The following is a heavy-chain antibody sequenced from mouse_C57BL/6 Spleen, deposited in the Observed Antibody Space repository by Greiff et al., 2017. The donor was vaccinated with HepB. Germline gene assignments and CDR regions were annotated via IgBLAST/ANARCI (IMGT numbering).Heavy chain of an antibody. CDR1: GFTFSSYT. CDR3: ARHYYDGYYVAY. V-gene: IGHV5-9*01. CDR2: ISGGGGNT. Sequence: EVQLVESGGGLVKPGGSLKLSCAASGFTFSSYTMSWVRQTPEKRLEWVATISGGGGNTYYPDSVKGRFTISRDNAKNTLYLQMSSLRSEDTALYYCARHYYDGYYVAYWGQGTLVTVSA. J-gene: IGHJ3*01. D-gene: IGHD2-3*01.